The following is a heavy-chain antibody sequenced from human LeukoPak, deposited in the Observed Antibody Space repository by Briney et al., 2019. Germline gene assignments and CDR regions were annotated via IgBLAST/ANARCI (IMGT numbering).Heavy chain of an antibody. D-gene: IGHD3-22*01. CDR2: FDPEDGET. J-gene: IGHJ1*01. V-gene: IGHV1-24*01. Sequence: VASVKVSCKVSGYTLTELSMHWVRQAPGKGLEWMGGFDPEDGETIYAQKFQGRVTMTEDTSTDTAYMELSSLRSEDMAVYYCATGSLSYYDSSGYYPTYYFQHWGQGTLVTVSS. CDR1: GYTLTELS. CDR3: ATGSLSYYDSSGYYPTYYFQH.